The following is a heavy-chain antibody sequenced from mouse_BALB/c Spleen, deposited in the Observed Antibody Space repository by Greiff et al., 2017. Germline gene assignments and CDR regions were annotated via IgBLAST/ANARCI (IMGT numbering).Heavy chain of an antibody. V-gene: IGHV5-6-5*01. CDR2: ICSGGST. J-gene: IGHJ2*01. CDR1: GFTFSSYA. Sequence: EVQLVESGGGLVKPGGSLKLSCAASGFTFSSYAMSWVRQTPEKRLEWVASICSGGSTYYPDSVKGRFTISRDNARNILYLQMSSLRSEDTAMYYCARYYYGSSYNYWGQGTTLTVSS. CDR3: ARYYYGSSYNY. D-gene: IGHD1-1*01.